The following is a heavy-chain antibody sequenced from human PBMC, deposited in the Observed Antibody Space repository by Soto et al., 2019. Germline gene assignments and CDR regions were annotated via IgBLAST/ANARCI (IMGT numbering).Heavy chain of an antibody. D-gene: IGHD3-10*01. V-gene: IGHV3-13*01. CDR1: GFTFSSYD. CDR3: ARGRRFDYYGSGSYYTPPGFAP. Sequence: GGSLRLSCAASGFTFSSYDMHWVRQAAGKGLEWVSAIGTAGDTYYPGSVKGRFTISRENAKNSLYLQMNSLRAGDTAVYYCARGRRFDYYGSGSYYTPPGFAPWGQGTLVTVSS. J-gene: IGHJ5*02. CDR2: IGTAGDT.